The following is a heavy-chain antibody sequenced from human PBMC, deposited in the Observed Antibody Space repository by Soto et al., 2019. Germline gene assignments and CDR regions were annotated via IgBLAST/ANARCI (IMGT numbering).Heavy chain of an antibody. Sequence: QVQLVQSGAEVKKPGSSVKVSCKASGGTFSSYAISWVRQAPGQGLEWMGGIIPIFGTANYAQKFQGRVTITADESTSTADMELSSLRSEDTAVYYCARHPDIGATTPKMVYAIKYYFDYWGQGTLVTVSS. J-gene: IGHJ4*02. CDR1: GGTFSSYA. CDR2: IIPIFGTA. CDR3: ARHPDIGATTPKMVYAIKYYFDY. V-gene: IGHV1-69*01. D-gene: IGHD2-8*01.